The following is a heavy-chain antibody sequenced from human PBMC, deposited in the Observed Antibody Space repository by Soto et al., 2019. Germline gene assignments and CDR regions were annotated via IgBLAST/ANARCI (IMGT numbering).Heavy chain of an antibody. J-gene: IGHJ4*02. D-gene: IGHD2-15*01. V-gene: IGHV4-34*01. CDR2: INHSGST. CDR3: ARGGGCSGGSCYSGSSNY. Sequence: PSETLSLTCAVYGGSFSGYYWSWIRQPPGKGLEWIGEINHSGSTNYNPSLKSRVTISVDTSKNQFSLKLSSVTAADTAVYYCARGGGCSGGSCYSGSSNYWGQGTLVTVSS. CDR1: GGSFSGYY.